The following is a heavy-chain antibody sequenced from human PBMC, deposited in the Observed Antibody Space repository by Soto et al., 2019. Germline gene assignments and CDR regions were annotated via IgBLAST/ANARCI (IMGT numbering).Heavy chain of an antibody. V-gene: IGHV4-59*07. CDR1: GGSISGYY. D-gene: IGHD6-13*01. CDR2: IYYRGST. CDR3: ARQQLLPFYYALDV. Sequence: QVQLQESGPGLVKPSDTLSLTCTVSGGSISGYYWSCIRQPPGKGLEYIGYIYYRGSTNYNPSHKSRVTMSVDTYRNQFSLKVNSVTAADTSVYYCARQQLLPFYYALDVWGQGTTGTVSS. J-gene: IGHJ6*02.